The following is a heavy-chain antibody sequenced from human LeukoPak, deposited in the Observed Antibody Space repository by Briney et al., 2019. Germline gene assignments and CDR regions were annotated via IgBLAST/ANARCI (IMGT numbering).Heavy chain of an antibody. J-gene: IGHJ4*02. V-gene: IGHV4-31*03. CDR3: ARAVGGYPTAVRPYYFDY. Sequence: SETLSLTCTVSGGSISSGGYYWSWIRQHPGKGLEWIGYIYYSGSTYYNPSLKSRVTISVDTSKNQFSLKLSSVTAADTAVYYCARAVGGYPTAVRPYYFDYWGQGTLVTVSS. CDR1: GGSISSGGYY. D-gene: IGHD3-22*01. CDR2: IYYSGST.